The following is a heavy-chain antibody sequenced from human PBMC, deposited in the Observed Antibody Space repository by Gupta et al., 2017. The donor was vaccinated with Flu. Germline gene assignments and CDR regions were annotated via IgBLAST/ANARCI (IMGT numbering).Heavy chain of an antibody. J-gene: IGHJ4*02. Sequence: EVQLVESGGGLVKPGGSLRLSCAASGFTFSSYSMNWVRQAPGKGLEWVSSISSSSSYIYYADSGKGRFTISRDNAKNSLDLQMNSLRAEDTAVYYCARSLWFGELLEYYFDYGGQGTLVTVSA. CDR2: ISSSSSYI. CDR1: GFTFSSYS. V-gene: IGHV3-21*01. CDR3: ARSLWFGELLEYYFDY. D-gene: IGHD3-10*01.